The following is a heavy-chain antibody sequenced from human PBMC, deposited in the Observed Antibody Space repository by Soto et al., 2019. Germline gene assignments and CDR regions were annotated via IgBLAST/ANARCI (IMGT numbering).Heavy chain of an antibody. CDR2: INPNGGGT. Sequence: ASVRVSCKASGYKFINHYMHWARQVPGVGLEWMGIINPNGGGTDYSQKFQGRVTMTRDTSANTVHMELSSLRSEDTGVYFCARDSSASATSYSFDNWGQGTLVTVSS. V-gene: IGHV1-46*01. J-gene: IGHJ4*02. CDR1: GYKFINHY. CDR3: ARDSSASATSYSFDN. D-gene: IGHD6-25*01.